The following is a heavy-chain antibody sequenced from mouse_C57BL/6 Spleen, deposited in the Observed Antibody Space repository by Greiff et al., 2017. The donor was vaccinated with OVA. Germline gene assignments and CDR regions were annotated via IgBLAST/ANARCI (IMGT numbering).Heavy chain of an antibody. J-gene: IGHJ1*03. V-gene: IGHV2-5*01. CDR2: IWRGGST. Sequence: QVQLKQSGPGLVQPSQSLSITCTVSGFSLTSYGVHWVRQSPGKGLEWLGVIWRGGSTDYNAAFMSRLSITQDNSKSQVFFKMNSLQADDTAIYYCAKEDGYYPYWYFDVWGTGTTVTVSS. CDR3: AKEDGYYPYWYFDV. D-gene: IGHD2-3*01. CDR1: GFSLTSYG.